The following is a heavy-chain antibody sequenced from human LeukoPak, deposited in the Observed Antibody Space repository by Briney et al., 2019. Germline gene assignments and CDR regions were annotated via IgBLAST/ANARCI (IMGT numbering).Heavy chain of an antibody. Sequence: GASEKVSCKASGYTFTSYHMHWLRQAPGQGLEWMGIINPSGGSTSYAQKFQGRVTMTRDMSTSTVYMELSSLRSEDTAVYYCAREEDAFDIWGQGTMVTVSS. CDR1: GYTFTSYH. J-gene: IGHJ3*02. CDR3: AREEDAFDI. CDR2: INPSGGST. V-gene: IGHV1-46*01.